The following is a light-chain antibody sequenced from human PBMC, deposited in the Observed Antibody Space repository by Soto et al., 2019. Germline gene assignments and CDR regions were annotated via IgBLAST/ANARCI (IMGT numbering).Light chain of an antibody. V-gene: IGKV3-11*01. CDR3: QQRYSWLRV. CDR1: QSVSSS. CDR2: SGY. J-gene: IGKJ1*01. Sequence: FVVTQSPDTLSLSPGETATLSCRASQSVSSSVAWYQHKPGQSPRLVVYSGYKRSPGAPARFSGSGSGTDFTLTISSLESDDFAIYYCQQRYSWLRVFGPGPKV.